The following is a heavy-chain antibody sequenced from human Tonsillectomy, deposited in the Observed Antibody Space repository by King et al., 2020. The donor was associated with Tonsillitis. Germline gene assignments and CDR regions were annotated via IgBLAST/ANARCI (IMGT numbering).Heavy chain of an antibody. CDR1: GYTFTSYG. CDR2: ISAYNGNT. V-gene: IGHV1-18*04. CDR3: ARDPRITMARGVYSWFDP. Sequence: QLVQSGAEVKKPGASVKVSCKASGYTFTSYGISWVRQAPGQGLEWMGWISAYNGNTNYAQKLQGRVTMTTDTSTSTVYMELRSLRSDDTAVYYCARDPRITMARGVYSWFDPWGQGTLVTVSS. J-gene: IGHJ5*02. D-gene: IGHD3-10*01.